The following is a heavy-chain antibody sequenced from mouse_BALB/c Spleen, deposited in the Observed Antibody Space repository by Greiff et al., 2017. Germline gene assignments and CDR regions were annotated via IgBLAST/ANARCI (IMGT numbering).Heavy chain of an antibody. CDR3: ARSGRYDWAWFAY. D-gene: IGHD2-14*01. V-gene: IGHV1S56*01. CDR1: GYTFTSYY. J-gene: IGHJ3*01. Sequence: QVQLKQSGPELVKPGASVRISCKASGYTFTSYYIHWVKQRPGQGLEWIGWIYPGNVNTKYNEKFKGKATLTADKSSSTAYMQLSSLTSEDSAVYFCARSGRYDWAWFAYWGQGTLVTVSA. CDR2: IYPGNVNT.